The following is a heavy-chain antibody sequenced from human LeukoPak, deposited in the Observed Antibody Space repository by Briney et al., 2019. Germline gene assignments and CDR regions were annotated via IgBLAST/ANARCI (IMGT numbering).Heavy chain of an antibody. J-gene: IGHJ4*02. CDR1: GFTFSSYG. CDR2: ISGSGGST. Sequence: PGGSLRLSCAASGFTFSSYGMTWVRQAPGKGLEWVSGISGSGGSTHYADSVKGRFTISRDNSKNTLYLQMNSLRAEDTAVYYCAKGAQPTDYWGQGTLVTVSS. CDR3: AKGAQPTDY. D-gene: IGHD1-14*01. V-gene: IGHV3-23*01.